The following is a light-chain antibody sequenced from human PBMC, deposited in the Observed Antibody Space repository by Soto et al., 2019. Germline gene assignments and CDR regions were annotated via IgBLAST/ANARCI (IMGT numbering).Light chain of an antibody. CDR2: GAS. J-gene: IGKJ5*01. V-gene: IGKV3-20*01. Sequence: EIVLTQSPGTLSLSPGERATLSCRAIQSVSSSYLAWYQQKPGQAPRLLIYGASSRATGIPDRFSGSGSGTDFTLTISRLEPEDFAVYYCQQYGGSSGNTFGQGTRLEN. CDR3: QQYGGSSGNT. CDR1: QSVSSSY.